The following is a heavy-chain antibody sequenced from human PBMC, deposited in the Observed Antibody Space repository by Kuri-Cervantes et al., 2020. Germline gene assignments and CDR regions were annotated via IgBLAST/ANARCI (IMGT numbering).Heavy chain of an antibody. CDR2: IYYSGST. Sequence: SETLSLTCTVSGGSISSSSYYWGWIRQPPGKGLEWIGSIYYSGSTYYNPSLKSRVTISVDTSKNQFSLKLSSVTAADTAVHYCARGGDGYRRYFDYWGQGTLVTVSS. D-gene: IGHD5-24*01. V-gene: IGHV4-39*01. CDR3: ARGGDGYRRYFDY. CDR1: GGSISSSSYY. J-gene: IGHJ4*02.